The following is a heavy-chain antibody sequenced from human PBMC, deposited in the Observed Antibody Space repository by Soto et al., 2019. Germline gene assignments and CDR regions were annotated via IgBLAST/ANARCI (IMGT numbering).Heavy chain of an antibody. J-gene: IGHJ6*02. CDR3: ARDWNGMDV. V-gene: IGHV3-33*01. CDR2: IWYDGSNK. D-gene: IGHD3-3*01. Sequence: QVQLVESGGGVVQPGRSLRLSCAASGFTFSSYGIHWVRQAPGKGLEWVAVIWYDGSNKYYADSVKGRFSISRDNSKNTVHLQMNSLTAEDTAEYLCARDWNGMDVWGQGTTVTVSS. CDR1: GFTFSSYG.